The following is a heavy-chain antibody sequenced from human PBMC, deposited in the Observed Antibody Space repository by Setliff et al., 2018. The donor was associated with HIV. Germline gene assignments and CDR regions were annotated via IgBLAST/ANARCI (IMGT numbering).Heavy chain of an antibody. D-gene: IGHD6-13*01. Sequence: ASVKVSCKASGDTFSNSLVTWVRQAPGQGLEWMGGIIPLFGTANYAQKFQGRVTMTTDELMTTAYMELSSLRSEDTAVYFCARDSALAVAGTETFDYWGQGTLVTVSS. CDR2: IIPLFGTA. J-gene: IGHJ4*02. CDR1: GDTFSNSL. V-gene: IGHV1-69*05. CDR3: ARDSALAVAGTETFDY.